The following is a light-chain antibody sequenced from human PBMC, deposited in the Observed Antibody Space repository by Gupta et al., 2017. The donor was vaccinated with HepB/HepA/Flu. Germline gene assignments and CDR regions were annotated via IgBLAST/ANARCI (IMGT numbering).Light chain of an antibody. V-gene: IGLV2-14*01. CDR1: RRDVGGYNY. Sequence: QSALTQPASVSGSPGQSITISCPGTRRDVGGYNYVSWYQQHPGKAPKLMIYDVSNRPSGVSNRFSGSKSGNTASLTISGLQAEDEADYYCSSYTSSSTLDVVFGGGTKLTVL. CDR2: DVS. J-gene: IGLJ2*01. CDR3: SSYTSSSTLDVV.